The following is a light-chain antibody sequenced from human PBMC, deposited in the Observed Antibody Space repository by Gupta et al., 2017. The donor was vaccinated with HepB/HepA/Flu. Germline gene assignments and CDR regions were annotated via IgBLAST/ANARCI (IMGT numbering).Light chain of an antibody. J-gene: IGLJ1*01. Sequence: QSVLTQPPSVSGAPGQRVTISCTGSSSNIGAGYDVHWYQQLPGTAPKLLIYGNSNRPSGVPDRFSGSKSRTSASLAITGLQAEDEADYYCQSYDSSLSGLYVFGTGTKVTGL. CDR1: SSNIGAGYD. CDR2: GNS. CDR3: QSYDSSLSGLYV. V-gene: IGLV1-40*01.